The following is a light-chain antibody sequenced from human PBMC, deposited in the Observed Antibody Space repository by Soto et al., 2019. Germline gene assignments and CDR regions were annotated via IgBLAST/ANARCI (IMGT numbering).Light chain of an antibody. V-gene: IGKV1-12*01. CDR2: AAS. CDR1: QGISRW. J-gene: IGKJ4*01. Sequence: DIQMTQSPSSVSASVGDRVTITCRASQGISRWVAWYQQNPGNAPKLLIYAASSLQSGVPSRFSGTGSGTDFTLTISSLQPDDFATYYCQEADSFPLTFGGGTKVEIK. CDR3: QEADSFPLT.